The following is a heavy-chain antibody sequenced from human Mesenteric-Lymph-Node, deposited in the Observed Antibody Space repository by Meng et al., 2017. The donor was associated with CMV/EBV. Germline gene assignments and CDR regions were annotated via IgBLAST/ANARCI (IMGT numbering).Heavy chain of an antibody. CDR1: GFTFSDYY. CDR2: IYSGGST. CDR3: ARIGYSYGIGLDY. J-gene: IGHJ4*02. V-gene: IGHV3-66*01. Sequence: CAASGFTFSDYYMSWIRQAPGKGLEWVSVIYSGGSTYYADSVKGRFTISRDNSKNTLYLQMNSLRAEDTAVYYCARIGYSYGIGLDYWGQGTLVTVSS. D-gene: IGHD5-18*01.